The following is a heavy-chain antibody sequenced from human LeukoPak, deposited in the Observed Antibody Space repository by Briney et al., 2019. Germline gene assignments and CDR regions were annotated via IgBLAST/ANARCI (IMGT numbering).Heavy chain of an antibody. Sequence: PSGTLSLTCTVSGGSISSSSYYWGWIRQPPGKGLEWIGSIYYSGSTYYNPSLKSRVIISVDTSKNQFSLKLSSVTAADTAVYYCARGPAYAFDIWGQGTMVTVSS. J-gene: IGHJ3*02. V-gene: IGHV4-39*01. CDR1: GGSISSSSYY. CDR2: IYYSGST. CDR3: ARGPAYAFDI.